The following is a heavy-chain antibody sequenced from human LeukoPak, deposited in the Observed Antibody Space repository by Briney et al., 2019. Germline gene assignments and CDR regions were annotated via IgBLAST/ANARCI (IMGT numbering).Heavy chain of an antibody. CDR3: ARPTYFDTHY. CDR2: NYPADSDT. D-gene: IGHD3-9*01. V-gene: IGHV5-51*01. Sequence: GESLKISCKASGYSFSNYWIGWVRQMPGKGLEWMGINYPADSDTKYSPSFQGQVTISADKSITTAYLQWSSLKASDTAMYYCARPTYFDTHYWGQGTLVTVSS. J-gene: IGHJ4*02. CDR1: GYSFSNYW.